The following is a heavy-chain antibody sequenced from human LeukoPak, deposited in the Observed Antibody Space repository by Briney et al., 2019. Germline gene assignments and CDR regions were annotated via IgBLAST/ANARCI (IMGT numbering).Heavy chain of an antibody. CDR2: ISSRGSTI. CDR3: ASDLPTSSYD. V-gene: IGHV3-11*04. D-gene: IGHD2/OR15-2a*01. J-gene: IGHJ4*02. CDR1: GFTFSDYY. Sequence: GGSLRLSCGASGFTFSDYYMSWIRQAPGKGLEWVSYISSRGSTIYSADSVKGRFTISRDNAKNALYLQMNSLSAEDTAVYDCASDLPTSSYDWGQGTLVTVSS.